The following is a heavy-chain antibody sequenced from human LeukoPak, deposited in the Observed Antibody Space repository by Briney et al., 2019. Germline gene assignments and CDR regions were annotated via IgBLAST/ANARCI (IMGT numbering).Heavy chain of an antibody. Sequence: ASVKVSSKASRYTFTGYYMHWVRQAPGQGLEWMGRINPNSGGTNYAQKFQGRVTMTRDTSISTAYMELSRLRSDDTAVYYCARVPTAMPGYWGQGTLVTVSS. CDR1: RYTFTGYY. J-gene: IGHJ4*02. CDR2: INPNSGGT. V-gene: IGHV1-2*06. D-gene: IGHD5-18*01. CDR3: ARVPTAMPGY.